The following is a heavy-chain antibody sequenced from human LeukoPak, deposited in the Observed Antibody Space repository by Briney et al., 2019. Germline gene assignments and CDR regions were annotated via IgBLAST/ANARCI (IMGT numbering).Heavy chain of an antibody. J-gene: IGHJ3*02. CDR1: GFTFEIYW. CDR3: ARHWEGVESDAFDI. Sequence: GGSLRLSCAASGFTFEIYWMSWVRQAPGKGLEWVANIRKDGSEKNYVDSVKGRFTISRDNAKNSLYLQMNSPRADDTALYYCARHWEGVESDAFDIWGQGTMVTVSS. CDR2: IRKDGSEK. D-gene: IGHD1-26*01. V-gene: IGHV3-7*04.